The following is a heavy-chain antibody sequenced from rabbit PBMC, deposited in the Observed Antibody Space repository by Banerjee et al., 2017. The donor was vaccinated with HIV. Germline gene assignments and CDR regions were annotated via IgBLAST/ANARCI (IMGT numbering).Heavy chain of an antibody. CDR1: GIDFSSHYY. CDR2: IYTGSGST. CDR3: ARDLAGVIGWNFGL. D-gene: IGHD4-1*01. V-gene: IGHV1S43*01. J-gene: IGHJ6*01. Sequence: QQQLEESGGGLVKPGGTLTLTCKASGIDFSSHYYMCWVRQAPGKGLELLGCIYTGSGSTWYASWVNGRFTISKTSSTTVTLQMTSLTAADTATYFCARDLAGVIGWNFGLWGPGTLVTVS.